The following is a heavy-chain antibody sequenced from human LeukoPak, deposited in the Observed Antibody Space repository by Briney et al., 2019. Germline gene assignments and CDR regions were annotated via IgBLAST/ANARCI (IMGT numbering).Heavy chain of an antibody. CDR1: GGSISSGDYY. D-gene: IGHD3-10*01. CDR2: IYYSGST. CDR3: ARGPFYGSGSYGWFDP. J-gene: IGHJ5*02. V-gene: IGHV4-30-4*01. Sequence: SQTLSLTCTVSGGSISSGDYYWSWIRQPPGKGLEWIGYIYYSGSTYYNPSLQSRVTQSVDTSKNKYSLKLRSVTAADTAVYYCARGPFYGSGSYGWFDPWGQGTLVTVSS.